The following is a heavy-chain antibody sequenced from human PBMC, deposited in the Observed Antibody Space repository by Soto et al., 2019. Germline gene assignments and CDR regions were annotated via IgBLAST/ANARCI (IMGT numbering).Heavy chain of an antibody. Sequence: GACPTLANPPQTPTLTCPLSGVSLRPSGGDVGWTPQPPGKGLEWLALIYWDDDKRYSPSLKSRLTITKDTSKNQVVLTMTNMDPVDTATYYCAHRYCGSPSCWAFDYWGQGTLVTVSS. CDR3: AHRYCGSPSCWAFDY. J-gene: IGHJ4*02. D-gene: IGHD2-2*01. CDR2: IYWDDDK. V-gene: IGHV2-5*02. CDR1: GVSLRPSGGD.